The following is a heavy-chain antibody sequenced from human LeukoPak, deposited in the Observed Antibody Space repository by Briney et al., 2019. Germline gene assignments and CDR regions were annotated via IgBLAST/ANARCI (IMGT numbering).Heavy chain of an antibody. CDR3: AATPIVVVPAAFYYYGMDV. V-gene: IGHV1-58*01. Sequence: SVKVSCKASGFTFTSSAVQWVRQARGQRLEWIGWIVVGSGNTNYAQKFQERVTITRDMSTSTAYMELSSLRSEDTAVYYCAATPIVVVPAAFYYYGMDVWGQGTTVTVSS. D-gene: IGHD2-2*01. CDR2: IVVGSGNT. CDR1: GFTFTSSA. J-gene: IGHJ6*02.